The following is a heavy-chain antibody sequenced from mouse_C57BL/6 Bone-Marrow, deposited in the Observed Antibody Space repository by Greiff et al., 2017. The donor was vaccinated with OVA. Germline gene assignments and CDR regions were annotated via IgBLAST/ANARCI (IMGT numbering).Heavy chain of an antibody. CDR2: IDPSDSYT. Sequence: VQLQQSGAELVKPGASVKLSCKASGYTFTSYWMQWVKQRPGQGLEWIGEIDPSDSYTNYNQKFKGKATLTVDTSSSTAYMQLSSLTSEDSAVYYCARERVITTVVADWYFDVWGTGTTVTVSS. J-gene: IGHJ1*03. V-gene: IGHV1-50*01. CDR1: GYTFTSYW. CDR3: ARERVITTVVADWYFDV. D-gene: IGHD1-1*01.